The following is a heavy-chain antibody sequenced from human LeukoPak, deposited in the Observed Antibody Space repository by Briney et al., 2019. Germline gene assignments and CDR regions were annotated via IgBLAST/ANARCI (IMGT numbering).Heavy chain of an antibody. Sequence: GRSLRLSYAASGFTFSSYGMHWVRQAPGKGLEWVAVISYDGSNKYYADSVKGRFTISRDNAKNSLYLQMNSLRAEDTALYYCAKGYGDYDTLGDYWGQGTLVTVSS. V-gene: IGHV3-30*18. CDR3: AKGYGDYDTLGDY. CDR2: ISYDGSNK. D-gene: IGHD4-17*01. J-gene: IGHJ4*02. CDR1: GFTFSSYG.